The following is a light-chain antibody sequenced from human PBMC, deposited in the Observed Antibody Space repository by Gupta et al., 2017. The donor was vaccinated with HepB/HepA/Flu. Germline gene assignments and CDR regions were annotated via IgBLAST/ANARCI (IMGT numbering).Light chain of an antibody. CDR1: QSISSW. CDR3: QQYNSNSAT. CDR2: KAS. Sequence: DIQMTQPPSTLSASVGDRVTITCRASQSISSWLAWYQQKPGQAPKLLIQKASSLESGVSSRFSGSGSGTEFTLTISSLQPDDFATYYCQQYNSNSATFGPGTKVEIK. V-gene: IGKV1-5*03. J-gene: IGKJ1*01.